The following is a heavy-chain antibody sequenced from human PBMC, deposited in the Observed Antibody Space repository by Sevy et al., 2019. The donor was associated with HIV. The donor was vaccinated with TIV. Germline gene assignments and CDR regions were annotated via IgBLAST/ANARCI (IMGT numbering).Heavy chain of an antibody. CDR3: ALERLSSNVAEYFQN. J-gene: IGHJ1*01. CDR2: ISYDGSND. Sequence: GGSLRLSCAASGFNFSAFSMHWVRQAPGKGLEWVATISYDGSNDHYAHSVKGRFTISRDNSKSSLYLQMNSLRGEDTAVYYCALERLSSNVAEYFQNWGQGTLVTVSS. CDR1: GFNFSAFS. V-gene: IGHV3-30-3*01. D-gene: IGHD1-1*01.